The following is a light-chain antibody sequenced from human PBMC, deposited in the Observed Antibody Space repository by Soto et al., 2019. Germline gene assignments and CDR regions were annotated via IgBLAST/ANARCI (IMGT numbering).Light chain of an antibody. CDR2: KAS. CDR3: QHYKMYSPWT. Sequence: DIQMTQSPSTLSASVGDTVTVTCRASQSVSGWLAWYQQKPGEAPKLLIYKASTLKGGVPSRFSGSGSGTEFTLTISSLQPEDFATYYCQHYKMYSPWTFGQGTKWIS. J-gene: IGKJ1*01. CDR1: QSVSGW. V-gene: IGKV1-5*03.